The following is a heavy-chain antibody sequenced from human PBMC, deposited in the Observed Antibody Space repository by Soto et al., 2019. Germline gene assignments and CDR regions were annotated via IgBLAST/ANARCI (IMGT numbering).Heavy chain of an antibody. J-gene: IGHJ1*01. V-gene: IGHV3-33*01. CDR3: ARGGSSSWYKGEYFQH. CDR2: IWYDGSNK. CDR1: GFTFSSYG. D-gene: IGHD6-13*01. Sequence: VGSLRLSCAASGFTFSSYGMHWVRQAPGKGLEWVAVIWYDGSNKYYADSVKGRFTISRDNSKNTLYLQMNSLRAEDTAVYYCARGGSSSWYKGEYFQHWGQGTLVTVSS.